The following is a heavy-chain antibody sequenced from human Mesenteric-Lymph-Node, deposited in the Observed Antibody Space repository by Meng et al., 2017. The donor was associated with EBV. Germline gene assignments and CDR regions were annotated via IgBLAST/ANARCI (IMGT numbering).Heavy chain of an antibody. CDR2: INHSGST. CDR1: GASFSGYY. V-gene: IGHV4-34*01. D-gene: IGHD2-15*01. CDR3: ARGRGSRLLFYSSFDS. J-gene: IGHJ4*02. Sequence: QVQLQQWGAGLFKPSETLSLTCAVYGASFSGYYWSWIRQPPGKGLEWIGEINHSGSTNYNPSLKSRVSVSPDTSKNQFSLKLSSVTAADTAVFYCARGRGSRLLFYSSFDSWGQGTLVTVSS.